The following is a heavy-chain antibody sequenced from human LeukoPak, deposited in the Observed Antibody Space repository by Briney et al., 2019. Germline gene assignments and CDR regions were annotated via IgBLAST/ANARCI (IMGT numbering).Heavy chain of an antibody. V-gene: IGHV4-34*01. CDR2: INHSGST. Sequence: SETLPLTCAVYGGSFSGYYWSWIRQPPGKGLEWIGEINHSGSTNYNPSLKSRVTISVDTSKNQFSLKLSSVTAADTAVYYCARGSRKYSSGWYGYYYGMDVWGQGTTVTVSS. J-gene: IGHJ6*02. CDR1: GGSFSGYY. CDR3: ARGSRKYSSGWYGYYYGMDV. D-gene: IGHD6-19*01.